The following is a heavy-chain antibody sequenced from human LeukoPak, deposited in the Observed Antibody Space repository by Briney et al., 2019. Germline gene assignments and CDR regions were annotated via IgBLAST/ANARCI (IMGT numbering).Heavy chain of an antibody. CDR3: ARGGIKVLYEANDY. D-gene: IGHD5/OR15-5a*01. V-gene: IGHV3-74*01. Sequence: GGSLRLSCAASGNYWMHWVRQAPGKGLVWVSHINSDGSWTSYADSVKGRFTISKDNAKNTVYLQMNSLRAEDTAVYYCARGGIKVLYEANDYWGQGTLVTVSS. CDR1: GNYW. J-gene: IGHJ4*02. CDR2: INSDGSWT.